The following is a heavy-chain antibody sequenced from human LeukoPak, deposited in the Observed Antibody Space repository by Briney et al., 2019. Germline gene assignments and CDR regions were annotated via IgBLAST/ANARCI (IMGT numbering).Heavy chain of an antibody. CDR1: GGSISSGPYY. CDR3: ARVPDIGGYYLSFDY. J-gene: IGHJ4*02. Sequence: SETLSLTCTVSGGSISSGPYYWSWIRQPPGKGLEWIGYIYYSGSTYYNPSLKSRVTISAGTSKNHFSLNLSSVTAADTAVYYCARVPDIGGYYLSFDYWGQGTLVTVSS. V-gene: IGHV4-30-4*01. CDR2: IYYSGST. D-gene: IGHD3-22*01.